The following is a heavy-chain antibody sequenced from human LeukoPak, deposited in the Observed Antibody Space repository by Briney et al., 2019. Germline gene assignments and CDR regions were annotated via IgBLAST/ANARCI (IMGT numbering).Heavy chain of an antibody. CDR2: IKKDGSER. J-gene: IGHJ3*02. CDR3: ARDLAGPPQEAFDI. Sequence: GGSLRLSCAPSGFTFSSYWLNWLRQAPGTGLEWVANIKKDGSERYYVDSVKGRFTIYRDNTKKSLYLQMNTLRAEDTAVYYCARDLAGPPQEAFDIWGQGTMVTVSS. V-gene: IGHV3-7*01. CDR1: GFTFSSYW.